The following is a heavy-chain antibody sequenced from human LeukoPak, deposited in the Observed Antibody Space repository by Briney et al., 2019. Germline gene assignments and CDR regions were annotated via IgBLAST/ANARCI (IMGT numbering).Heavy chain of an antibody. D-gene: IGHD1-26*01. J-gene: IGHJ5*02. CDR1: GGSFSGYY. CDR3: ARHAADNSGSYWPPRWFDP. Sequence: PSETLSLTCAVYGGSFSGYYWSWIRQPPGKGLEWIGEINHSGSTDYNPSLKSRVTISVDTSKNQFSLKLSSVTAADTAVYCCARHAADNSGSYWPPRWFDPWGQGTLVTVSS. CDR2: INHSGST. V-gene: IGHV4-34*01.